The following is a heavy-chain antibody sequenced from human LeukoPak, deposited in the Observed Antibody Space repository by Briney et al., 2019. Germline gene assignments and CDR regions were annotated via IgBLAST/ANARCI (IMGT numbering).Heavy chain of an antibody. CDR1: GGSFSGYY. Sequence: SETLSLTCAVYGGSFSGYYWTWIRQPPGKGLEWIGYTFYSGSTNYNPSLKSRVTISVDTSKNQFSLKLSSVTAADTAVYYCARGEWDLLFDYWGQGTLVTVSS. CDR2: TFYSGST. D-gene: IGHD1-26*01. V-gene: IGHV4-59*01. CDR3: ARGEWDLLFDY. J-gene: IGHJ4*02.